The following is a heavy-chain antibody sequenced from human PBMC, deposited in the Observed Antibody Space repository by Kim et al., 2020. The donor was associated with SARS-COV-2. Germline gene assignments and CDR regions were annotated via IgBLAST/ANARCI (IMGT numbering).Heavy chain of an antibody. D-gene: IGHD1-1*01. V-gene: IGHV4-34*01. J-gene: IGHJ4*02. CDR2: INHSGST. Sequence: SETLSLTCAVYGGSFSGYYWSWIRQPPGKGLEWIGEINHSGSTNYNPSLKSRVTISVDTSKNQFSLKLSSVTAADTAVYYCARGRGTAPLNRGALQYFDYWGQGTLVTVSS. CDR1: GGSFSGYY. CDR3: ARGRGTAPLNRGALQYFDY.